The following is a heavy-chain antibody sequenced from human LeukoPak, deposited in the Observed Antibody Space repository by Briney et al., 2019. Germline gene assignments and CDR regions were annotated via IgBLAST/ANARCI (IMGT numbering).Heavy chain of an antibody. V-gene: IGHV4-59*01. D-gene: IGHD2-2*01. J-gene: IGHJ6*03. CDR1: GGSISSYY. CDR3: ARVSPPVVVPAARRYYYYYYMDV. Sequence: PSETLSLTCTVSGGSISSYYWSWIRQPPGKGXXXXXXXXXSGSTNYNPSLKSRVTISVDTSKNQFSLKLSSVTAADTAVYYCARVSPPVVVPAARRYYYYYYMDVWGKGTTVTVSS. CDR2: XXXSGST.